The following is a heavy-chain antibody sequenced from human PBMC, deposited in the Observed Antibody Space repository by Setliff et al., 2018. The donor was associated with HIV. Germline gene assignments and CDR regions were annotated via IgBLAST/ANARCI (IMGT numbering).Heavy chain of an antibody. CDR1: GYTFTNNY. CDR3: ARFPNPSQLVVIMPPDY. D-gene: IGHD3-3*01. J-gene: IGHJ4*02. CDR2: INPSGGSA. V-gene: IGHV1-46*01. Sequence: GASVKVSCKASGYTFTNNYIHWVRQAPGQGLEWMAIINPSGGSASYAQKFQGRVTMTTDTSTSTAYMELRRLRSDDTAVYYCARFPNPSQLVVIMPPDYWGQGTLVTGSA.